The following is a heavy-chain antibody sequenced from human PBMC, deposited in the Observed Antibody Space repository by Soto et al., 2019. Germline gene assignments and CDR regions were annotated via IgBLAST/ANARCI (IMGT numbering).Heavy chain of an antibody. D-gene: IGHD3-16*02. CDR2: IVPSLDTT. V-gene: IGHV1-69*11. CDR3: AGCPQPRYTADPYAVDV. Sequence: QVHLVQSGTEVKKPGSSVKVSCKASGGTFSSSGFSWVRQAPGQGLEWMGMIVPSLDTTNYARKFQARVTITADEVTSPAYMEWRSLRSEDSAVYDCAGCPQPRYTADPYAVDVWGQGTRVIVSS. J-gene: IGHJ6*02. CDR1: GGTFSSSG.